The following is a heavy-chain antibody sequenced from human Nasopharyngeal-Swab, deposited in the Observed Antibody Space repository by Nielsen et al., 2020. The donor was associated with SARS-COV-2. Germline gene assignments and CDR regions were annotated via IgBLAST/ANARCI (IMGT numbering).Heavy chain of an antibody. J-gene: IGHJ5*02. Sequence: GSLRLSCTVSDGSISSSSYYWGWIRQPPGKGLEWIGSIYYSGSTYYNPSLKSRVTISVDTSKNQFSLKLSSVTAADTAVYYCARLAGTNWFDPWGQGTLVTVSS. D-gene: IGHD6-13*01. CDR3: ARLAGTNWFDP. CDR1: DGSISSSSYY. V-gene: IGHV4-39*01. CDR2: IYYSGST.